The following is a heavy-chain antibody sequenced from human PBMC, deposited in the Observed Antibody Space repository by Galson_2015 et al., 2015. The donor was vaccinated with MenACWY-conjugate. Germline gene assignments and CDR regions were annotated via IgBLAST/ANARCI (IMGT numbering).Heavy chain of an antibody. CDR1: VFTFSSYA. J-gene: IGHJ3*02. Sequence: SLRLSCAASVFTFSSYAMSWVRQAPGKGLEWVSAISGSTGGTYYADSVKGRLTISRDNSKNTLYLQINSLRAEDTAVYYCAKDQPPYCTDGVCYLVWAFDIWGQGTMVTVSS. V-gene: IGHV3-23*01. CDR2: ISGSTGGT. D-gene: IGHD2-8*01. CDR3: AKDQPPYCTDGVCYLVWAFDI.